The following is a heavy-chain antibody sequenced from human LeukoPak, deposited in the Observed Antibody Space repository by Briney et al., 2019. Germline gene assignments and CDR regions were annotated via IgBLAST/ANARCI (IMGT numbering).Heavy chain of an antibody. Sequence: SETLSLTCSVSGGFISSYFWSWIRQPPGKGLEWIAYMYYSGSTYFNPSLKSRVTISVDTSKNQFSLKLSSVVAADTAVYYCARGAEERGYSYGWVDYWGQGTLVTVSS. D-gene: IGHD5-18*01. CDR3: ARGAEERGYSYGWVDY. CDR1: GGFISSYF. CDR2: MYYSGST. J-gene: IGHJ4*02. V-gene: IGHV4-59*01.